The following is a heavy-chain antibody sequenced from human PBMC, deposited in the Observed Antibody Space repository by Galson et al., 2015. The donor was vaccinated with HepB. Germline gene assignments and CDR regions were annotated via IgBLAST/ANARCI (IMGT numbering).Heavy chain of an antibody. V-gene: IGHV3-15*07. Sequence: SLRLSCAASGFTFSNAWMNWVRQAPGKGLEWVGRIKSKTDGGTTDYAAPVKGRFTISRDDSKNTLYLQMNSLKTEDTAVYCCTTDKLRVYDFWSGYDAPYYYYMDVWGKGTTVTVSS. CDR3: TTDKLRVYDFWSGYDAPYYYYMDV. J-gene: IGHJ6*03. CDR2: IKSKTDGGTT. D-gene: IGHD3-3*01. CDR1: GFTFSNAW.